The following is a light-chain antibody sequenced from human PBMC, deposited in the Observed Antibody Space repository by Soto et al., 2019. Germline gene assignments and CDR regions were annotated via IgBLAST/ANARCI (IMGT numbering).Light chain of an antibody. Sequence: QSVLTQPPSVSGAPGQRVTISCTGSSSNIGAGYHVHWYQQLPATAPKLLIYGNSNRPSGVPDRFSGSKSGTSASLAITGLQAEDEADYYCQSYDSSLSVYVFGTGTKLTVL. J-gene: IGLJ1*01. CDR3: QSYDSSLSVYV. CDR1: SSNIGAGYH. CDR2: GNS. V-gene: IGLV1-40*01.